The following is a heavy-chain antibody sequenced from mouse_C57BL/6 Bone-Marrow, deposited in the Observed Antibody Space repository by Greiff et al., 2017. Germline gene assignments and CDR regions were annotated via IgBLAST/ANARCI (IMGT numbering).Heavy chain of an antibody. Sequence: VQLQQSGPELVQPGASVKISCKASGYSFTGYFLNWVKQSHGKSLEWIGRINPYNGDTFYNQKFKGKATLTVDKSSSTAHMELLSLTSEDFAVYYCERDHYGSSYRILFDYWGQGTTLTVSS. CDR3: ERDHYGSSYRILFDY. J-gene: IGHJ2*01. CDR2: INPYNGDT. V-gene: IGHV1-37*01. CDR1: GYSFTGYF. D-gene: IGHD1-1*01.